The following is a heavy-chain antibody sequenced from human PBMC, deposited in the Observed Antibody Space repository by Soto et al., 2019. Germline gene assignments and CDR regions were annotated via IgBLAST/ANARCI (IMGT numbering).Heavy chain of an antibody. J-gene: IGHJ4*02. D-gene: IGHD3-3*01. Sequence: SESLCLTCAVYGGSLSGYYWRWIRQPPGKGRVWSGEINHSGSTNYTPSLTSRVTISVDTYKNQFSLKLSSVTAADTAVYSCAGRKIFGVVINPLRLWGRGTLVTVSS. CDR3: AGRKIFGVVINPLRL. V-gene: IGHV4-34*01. CDR2: INHSGST. CDR1: GGSLSGYY.